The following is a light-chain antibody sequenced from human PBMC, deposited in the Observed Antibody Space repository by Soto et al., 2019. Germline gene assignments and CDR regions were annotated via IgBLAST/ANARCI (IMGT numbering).Light chain of an antibody. CDR1: QSLDKW. J-gene: IGKJ2*01. CDR2: DAS. CDR3: QQYTRYPYT. Sequence: DIQMTQSPSTLSASVGDRVSISCRARQSLDKWLAWYQQKPGEAPKLLVSDASNLESGVSSRFTGSGSGTEFTLTISSLQPDDFATYYCQQYTRYPYTFGQGTKLEIK. V-gene: IGKV1-5*01.